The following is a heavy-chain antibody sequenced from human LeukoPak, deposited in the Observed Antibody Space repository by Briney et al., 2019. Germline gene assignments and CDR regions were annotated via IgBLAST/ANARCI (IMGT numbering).Heavy chain of an antibody. CDR2: IYHIGSI. V-gene: IGHV4-39*07. Sequence: ASETLTLTCTVSGDSISSSTDYWGWIRQPPGKGLERIGNIYHIGSIYFIRSLKSRVTISVDTSKNQYSLKLNSVTAADTAVYYCARDFRGTGLWYFDLWGRGTLVTVSS. CDR1: GDSISSSTDY. CDR3: ARDFRGTGLWYFDL. J-gene: IGHJ2*01.